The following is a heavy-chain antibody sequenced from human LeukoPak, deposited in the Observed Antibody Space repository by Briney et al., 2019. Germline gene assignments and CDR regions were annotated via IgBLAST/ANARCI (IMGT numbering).Heavy chain of an antibody. CDR3: AKDLPLYDSSGYYQYYFDY. D-gene: IGHD3-22*01. CDR2: IRYDGSNK. V-gene: IGHV3-30*02. CDR1: GFTFSSYG. Sequence: GGSLRLSCAASGFTFSSYGMHWVRQAPGKGLEWVAFIRYDGSNKYYADSVKGRFTISRVNSKNTLYLQMNSLRAEDTAVYYCAKDLPLYDSSGYYQYYFDYWGQGTLVTVSS. J-gene: IGHJ4*02.